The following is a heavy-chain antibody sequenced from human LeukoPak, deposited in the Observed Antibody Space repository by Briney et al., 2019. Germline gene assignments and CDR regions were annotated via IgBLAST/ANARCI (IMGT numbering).Heavy chain of an antibody. CDR3: ARGAPGSYCSGGSCPYFDY. D-gene: IGHD2-15*01. V-gene: IGHV1-8*01. CDR1: AYTFTSYD. J-gene: IGHJ4*01. CDR2: MNPNSGNT. Sequence: GASVKVSCKASAYTFTSYDINWVRQAPGQGLEWMGWMNPNSGNTGYAQKFQGRVTMTRNTSISTAYMELSSLRSEDTAVYYCARGAPGSYCSGGSCPYFDYRGHRTLISVSS.